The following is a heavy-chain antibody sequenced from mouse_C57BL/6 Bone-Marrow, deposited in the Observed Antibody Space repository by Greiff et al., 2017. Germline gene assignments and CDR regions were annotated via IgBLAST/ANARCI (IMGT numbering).Heavy chain of an antibody. D-gene: IGHD2-4*01. CDR1: GYTFTSYW. Sequence: QVQLQQPGAELVRPGSSVKLSCKASGYTFTSYWMEWVKQRPGQGLEWIGNIYPSDSETHYNQKFKDKATLTVDKSSSTAYMQLSSLTSEDSAVYYCARFYDYDGGYAMDYWGQGTSVTVSS. CDR2: IYPSDSET. J-gene: IGHJ4*01. CDR3: ARFYDYDGGYAMDY. V-gene: IGHV1-61*01.